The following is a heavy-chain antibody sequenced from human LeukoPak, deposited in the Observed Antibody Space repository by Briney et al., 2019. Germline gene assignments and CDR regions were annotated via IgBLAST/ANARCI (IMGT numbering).Heavy chain of an antibody. CDR3: ARDFGGNVVVTAIPIDY. CDR2: ISSSSYI. Sequence: GGSLRLSCAASGFTFSSYAMSWVRQAPGKGLEWVSSISSSSYIYYADSVKGRFTISRDNAKNSLYLQMNSLRAEDTAVYYCARDFGGNVVVTAIPIDYWGQGTLVTVSS. D-gene: IGHD2-21*02. V-gene: IGHV3-21*01. J-gene: IGHJ4*02. CDR1: GFTFSSYA.